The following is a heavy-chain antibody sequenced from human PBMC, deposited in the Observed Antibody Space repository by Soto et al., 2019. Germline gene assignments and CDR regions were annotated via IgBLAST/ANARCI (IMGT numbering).Heavy chain of an antibody. CDR2: ISGSGGST. D-gene: IGHD2-2*01. CDR3: VKATLPTAIKFGVDS. CDR1: GFTFSSYA. V-gene: IGHV3-23*01. Sequence: PGGSLRLSCAASGFTFSSYAMSWVRQAPGKGLEWVSAISGSGGSTYYADFAKGRFTISRDNARNTLHLQMNSLRPEDTAFFYCVKATLPTAIKFGVDSWGQGTLVTVSS. J-gene: IGHJ5*01.